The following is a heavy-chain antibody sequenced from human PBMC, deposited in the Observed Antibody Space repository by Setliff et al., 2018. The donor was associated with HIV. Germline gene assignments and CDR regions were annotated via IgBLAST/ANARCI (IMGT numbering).Heavy chain of an antibody. V-gene: IGHV1-69*05. D-gene: IGHD4-4*01. Sequence: ASVKVSCKASGGTFSSYVISWVRQAPGRGLDWMGGIIPAFGTANYAQKFQGRVTITTDESTTTVFMELTGLRSEDTAVYYCAREGLLVTTVGGAHWYHGMDVWGQGTTVTVSS. CDR1: GGTFSSYV. CDR2: IIPAFGTA. CDR3: AREGLLVTTVGGAHWYHGMDV. J-gene: IGHJ6*02.